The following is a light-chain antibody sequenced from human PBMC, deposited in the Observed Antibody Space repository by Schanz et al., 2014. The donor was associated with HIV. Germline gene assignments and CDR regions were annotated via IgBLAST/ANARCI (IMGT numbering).Light chain of an antibody. CDR3: ATWDSTLRAVV. J-gene: IGLJ2*01. V-gene: IGLV1-51*01. Sequence: QSVLTQPPSMSAAPGQRVTISCAGSAFNIGQNYVSWFQQFPGTAPKLLIYVNHQRPSDIPDRFSGSKTGTSATLAIVGLQTGDEADYYCATWDSTLRAVVFGGGTKLTVL. CDR1: AFNIGQNY. CDR2: VNH.